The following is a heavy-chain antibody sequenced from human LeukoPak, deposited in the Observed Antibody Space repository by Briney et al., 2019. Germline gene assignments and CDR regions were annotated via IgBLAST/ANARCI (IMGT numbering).Heavy chain of an antibody. J-gene: IGHJ6*02. V-gene: IGHV4-30-4*01. CDR1: GGSISSGDYY. CDR2: IYCSEST. CDR3: ARDRIAVAGTGYYYYGMDV. Sequence: SETLSLTCTVSGGSISSGDYYWRWIRQPPGKGLEWIGYIYCSESTKYNPSLKSRVTISVDTSKNQSSLKLSSVTAADTAVYYCARDRIAVAGTGYYYYGMDVWGQGTTVTVSS. D-gene: IGHD6-19*01.